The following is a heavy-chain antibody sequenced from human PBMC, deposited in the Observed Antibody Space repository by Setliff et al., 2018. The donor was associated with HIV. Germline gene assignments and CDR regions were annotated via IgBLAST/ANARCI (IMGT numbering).Heavy chain of an antibody. CDR3: ALRPRYYYGLDV. CDR2: IDWDGDK. Sequence: LRLSCAVSGFTFSSYWMSWIRQSPGKALEWLARIDWDGDKYYNTSLKTRLIISKDTSKNQVVLTMTNMDPVDTATYYCALRPRYYYGLDVWGQGITVTVSS. J-gene: IGHJ6*02. CDR1: GFTFSSYW. V-gene: IGHV2-70*11.